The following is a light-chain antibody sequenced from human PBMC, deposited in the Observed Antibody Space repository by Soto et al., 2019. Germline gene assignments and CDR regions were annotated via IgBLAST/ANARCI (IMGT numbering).Light chain of an antibody. J-gene: IGKJ5*01. V-gene: IGKV1-27*01. CDR1: QGISNY. CDR2: AES. CDR3: QKYNSAPFT. Sequence: DIHMTQSPSSLSASVGDRVTITCRASQGISNYLAWYQQKTGKVPKLLIYAESTLQSGVPYRLSGSGSGTDLNLTISRLQPEDVATYYCQKYNSAPFTFGQGTRLEIK.